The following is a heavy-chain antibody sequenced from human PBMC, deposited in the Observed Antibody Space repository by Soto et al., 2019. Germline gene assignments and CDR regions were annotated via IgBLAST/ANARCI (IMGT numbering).Heavy chain of an antibody. CDR2: ISSSSSYI. CDR1: GFTFSSYS. D-gene: IGHD6-13*01. J-gene: IGHJ6*02. CDR3: ARVWDSSSPFSGMDV. V-gene: IGHV3-21*01. Sequence: PGGSLRLSCAASGFTFSSYSMNWVRQAPGKGLEWVSSISSSSSYIYYADSVKGRFTISRDNAKNSLYLQMNSLRAEDTAVYYCARVWDSSSPFSGMDVWGQGTTVTVSS.